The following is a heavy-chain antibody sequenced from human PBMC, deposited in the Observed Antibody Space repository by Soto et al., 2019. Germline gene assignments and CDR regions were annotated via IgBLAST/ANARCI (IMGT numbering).Heavy chain of an antibody. CDR2: IYYTGTT. D-gene: IGHD2-15*01. J-gene: IGHJ5*02. CDR1: GSPISDNY. V-gene: IGHV4-59*12. Sequence: SETLSLTCTVSGSPISDNYWSWFRQAPGQGLEWVGYIYYTGTTNYNPSLKSRVTISVDKSKNQFSLKLSSVTAADTAVYYCARAHCSGGSCYSVQHWFDPWGQGTLVTVSS. CDR3: ARAHCSGGSCYSVQHWFDP.